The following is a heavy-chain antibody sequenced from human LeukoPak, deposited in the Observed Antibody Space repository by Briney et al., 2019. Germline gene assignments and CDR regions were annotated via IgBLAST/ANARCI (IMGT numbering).Heavy chain of an antibody. CDR1: GFTFSYYW. CDR3: ANLTPDSTTPTGF. D-gene: IGHD1-1*01. V-gene: IGHV3-74*01. Sequence: GGSLRLSCAASGFTFSYYWMHWVRQAPGKGLVWVARTNTDGSSTSYADSVKGRFTISRDNSKNTLFLQMNSLRAGDTAVYYCANLTPDSTTPTGFRGRGTLVTVSS. CDR2: TNTDGSST. J-gene: IGHJ4*02.